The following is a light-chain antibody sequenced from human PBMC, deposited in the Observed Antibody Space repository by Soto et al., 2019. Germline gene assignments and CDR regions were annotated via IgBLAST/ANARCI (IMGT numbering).Light chain of an antibody. Sequence: QSALTQPASVSGSPGQSITISCTGTSSDVGGYNYVSWYQQNPGKAPKLMIYEVSNRPSGVSNRFFGSKSGNTASLTISGLQTEGEADYYCSSFTSINTGVFGGGTKLTVL. V-gene: IGLV2-14*01. CDR3: SSFTSINTGV. J-gene: IGLJ3*02. CDR1: SSDVGGYNY. CDR2: EVS.